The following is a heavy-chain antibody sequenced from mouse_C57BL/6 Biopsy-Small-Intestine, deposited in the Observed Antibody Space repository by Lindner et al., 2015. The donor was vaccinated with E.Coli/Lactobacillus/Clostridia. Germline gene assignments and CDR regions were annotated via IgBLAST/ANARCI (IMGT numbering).Heavy chain of an antibody. D-gene: IGHD2-4*01. CDR2: IYPGSGST. CDR1: GYTFTSYW. Sequence: VQLQESGAELVKPGASVKMSCKASGYTFTSYWMTWVKQRPGQGLEWIGDIYPGSGSTNYNEKFKSKATLTVATSSSTAYMQLSSLTSEDSAVYYCALYDYDEGFAYWGQGTLVTVSA. CDR3: ALYDYDEGFAY. J-gene: IGHJ3*01. V-gene: IGHV1-55*01.